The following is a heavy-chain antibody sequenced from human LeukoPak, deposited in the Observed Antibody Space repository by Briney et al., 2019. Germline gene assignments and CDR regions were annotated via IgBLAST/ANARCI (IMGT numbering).Heavy chain of an antibody. V-gene: IGHV3-74*01. CDR2: ISSDGSST. J-gene: IGHJ4*02. Sequence: GGSLRLSCTASGFTFGDYAMSWVRQAPGKGLVWVSRISSDGSSTSYADSVKGRFTISRDNAKNTLYLQMNSLRAEDTAVYYCARDSGWNEGYHDYWGQGTLVTVSS. D-gene: IGHD1-1*01. CDR1: GFTFGDYA. CDR3: ARDSGWNEGYHDY.